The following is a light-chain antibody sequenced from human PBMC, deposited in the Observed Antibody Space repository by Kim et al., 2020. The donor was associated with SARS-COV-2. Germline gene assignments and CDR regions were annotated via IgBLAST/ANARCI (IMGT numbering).Light chain of an antibody. J-gene: IGLJ2*01. CDR3: NSRDSSGNHVV. CDR1: SLRSYY. CDR2: GKN. Sequence: ALGQKVRSTCQGDSLRSYYESWYQQKPGQAPVLVIYGKNNRPSGIPDRFSGSSSGNTASLTITGAQAEDEADYYCNSRDSSGNHVVFGGGTQLTVL. V-gene: IGLV3-19*01.